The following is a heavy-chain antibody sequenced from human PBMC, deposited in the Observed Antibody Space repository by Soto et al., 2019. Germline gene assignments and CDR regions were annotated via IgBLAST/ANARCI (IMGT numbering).Heavy chain of an antibody. J-gene: IGHJ6*02. V-gene: IGHV1-2*02. CDR2: INPNRGGT. CDR3: ARSFTEGYCTITGCYTRPLYGIDV. Sequence: ASVKVSCKASGYTFSGYYIHWLRQAPGQGLEWMGWINPNRGGTNYAQKFQGRVTVTRDTPTSTAYMELSRRTSGDTAVYYCARSFTEGYCTITGCYTRPLYGIDVWGQGTTVTVSS. D-gene: IGHD2-2*02. CDR1: GYTFSGYY.